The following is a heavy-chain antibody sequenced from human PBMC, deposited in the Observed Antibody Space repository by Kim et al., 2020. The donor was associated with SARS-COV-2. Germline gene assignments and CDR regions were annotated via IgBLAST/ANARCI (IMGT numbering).Heavy chain of an antibody. J-gene: IGHJ4*02. CDR2: T. D-gene: IGHD5-12*01. V-gene: IGHV1-46*01. CDR3: SRNVDSGYDY. Sequence: TNYAQKFRGRVTMTRETSTSTVYMELSSLRSEDTAVYYCSRNVDSGYDYWGQGTLVTVSS.